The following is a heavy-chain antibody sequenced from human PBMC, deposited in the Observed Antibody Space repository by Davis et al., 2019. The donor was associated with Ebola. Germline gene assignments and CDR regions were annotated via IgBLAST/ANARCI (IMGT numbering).Heavy chain of an antibody. CDR1: GFTFSSYA. J-gene: IGHJ4*02. CDR3: ARAVAGQAAFDY. CDR2: ISGSGGST. V-gene: IGHV3-23*01. D-gene: IGHD6-19*01. Sequence: GESLKISCAASGFTFSSYAMSWVRQAPGKGLEWVSAISGSGGSTYYADSVKGRFTISRDNSKNTLYLQMNSLRAEDTAVYYCARAVAGQAAFDYWGQGTLVTVSS.